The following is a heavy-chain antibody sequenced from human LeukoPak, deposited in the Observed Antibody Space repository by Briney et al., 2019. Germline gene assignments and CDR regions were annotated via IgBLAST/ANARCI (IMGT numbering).Heavy chain of an antibody. V-gene: IGHV3-21*01. Sequence: GGSLRLSCAASGFTFSSYSMNWVRQAPGKGLEWVSSISSISSYIYYADSVKGRFTISRDNAKNSLYLQMNSLRAEDTAVDYCARDSRGMWLRLIRYYYYYYMDVWGKGTTVTVSS. CDR3: ARDSRGMWLRLIRYYYYYYMDV. CDR1: GFTFSSYS. CDR2: ISSISSYI. D-gene: IGHD5-12*01. J-gene: IGHJ6*03.